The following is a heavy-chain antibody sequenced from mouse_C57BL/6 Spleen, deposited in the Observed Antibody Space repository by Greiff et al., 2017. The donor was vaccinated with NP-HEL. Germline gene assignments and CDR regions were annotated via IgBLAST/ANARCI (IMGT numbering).Heavy chain of an antibody. CDR3: VRDHYYGSSYWYFDV. CDR1: GFTFNTYA. V-gene: IGHV10-3*01. D-gene: IGHD1-1*01. CDR2: IRSKSSNYAT. Sequence: VGGLVQPKGSLKLSCAASGFTFNTYAMHWVRQAPGKGLEWVARIRSKSSNYATYYADSVKDRFTISRDDSQSMLYLQMNNLKTEDTAMYYCVRDHYYGSSYWYFDVWGTGTTVTVSS. J-gene: IGHJ1*03.